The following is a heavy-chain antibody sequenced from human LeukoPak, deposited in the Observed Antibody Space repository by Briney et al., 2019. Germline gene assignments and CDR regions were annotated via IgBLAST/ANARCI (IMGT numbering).Heavy chain of an antibody. V-gene: IGHV3-7*04. D-gene: IGHD3-10*01. CDR1: GFTLSTYW. Sequence: GGSLSLSCAASGFTLSTYWMSWVRQAPGKGLEWVANIRHDGSEKYYVDSVKGRFTISRDNAKKSLYLQMNSLRAEDTAVYYCARCRYYGSGSYYNPSYFDEWGQGTLVTVSS. J-gene: IGHJ4*02. CDR3: ARCRYYGSGSYYNPSYFDE. CDR2: IRHDGSEK.